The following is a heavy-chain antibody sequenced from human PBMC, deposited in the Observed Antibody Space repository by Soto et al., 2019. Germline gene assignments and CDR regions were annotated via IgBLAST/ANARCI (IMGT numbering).Heavy chain of an antibody. CDR2: IYPGDSDT. Sequence: EVQLVQSGAEVKKPGESLKISCKGSGYSFTSYWIGWVRQMPGNGLEWMGIIYPGDSDTRYSPSFQGQVTISPDKSISTAYLQWSSLKASYTAMYYCARIPDCSRTRCYAEEDNWCYPCGQGYLVTVSS. CDR1: GYSFTSYW. D-gene: IGHD2-2*01. V-gene: IGHV5-51*03. J-gene: IGHJ5*02. CDR3: ARIPDCSRTRCYAEEDNWCYP.